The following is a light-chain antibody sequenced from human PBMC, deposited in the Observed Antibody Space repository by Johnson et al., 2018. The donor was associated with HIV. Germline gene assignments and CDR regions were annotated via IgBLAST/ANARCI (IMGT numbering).Light chain of an antibody. CDR2: DND. CDR3: ETWDSSLSGV. Sequence: QLVLTQPPSVSAAPGQKVTISCFGSDSNIGNNYVSWYQQVPGTAPKLLIYDNDKRPSGIPDRFSGSKSGTSATLGITGLQTWDEADYYCETWDSSLSGVFGTGTKVTVL. V-gene: IGLV1-51*01. J-gene: IGLJ1*01. CDR1: DSNIGNNY.